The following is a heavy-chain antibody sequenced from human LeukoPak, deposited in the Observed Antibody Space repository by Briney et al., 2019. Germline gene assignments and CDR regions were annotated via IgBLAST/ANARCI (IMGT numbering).Heavy chain of an antibody. CDR2: ISYDGSNK. Sequence: GGSLRLSCAASGFTFSSYGMHWVRQAPGKGLEWVAVISYDGSNKYYADSVKGRFTISRDNSKNTLYLQMNSLRAEVTAVYYCAKDPTGDLYYFDYWGQGTLVTVSS. J-gene: IGHJ4*02. V-gene: IGHV3-30*18. D-gene: IGHD7-27*01. CDR1: GFTFSSYG. CDR3: AKDPTGDLYYFDY.